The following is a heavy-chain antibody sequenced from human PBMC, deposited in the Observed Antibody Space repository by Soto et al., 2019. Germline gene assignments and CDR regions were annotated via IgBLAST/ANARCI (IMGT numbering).Heavy chain of an antibody. V-gene: IGHV3-48*01. D-gene: IGHD2-8*02. Sequence: EVQLVESGGGLVQPGGSLRLSCAASGFTFSTYSMTWVRQAPGKGLEWVSSINNGGSAIHYADSVKGRFTISRDNGENSLYLQMDSLRAEDTAVYYCARVWACTDTSRPDYWGQGTLVTVFS. CDR3: ARVWACTDTSRPDY. CDR2: INNGGSAI. J-gene: IGHJ4*02. CDR1: GFTFSTYS.